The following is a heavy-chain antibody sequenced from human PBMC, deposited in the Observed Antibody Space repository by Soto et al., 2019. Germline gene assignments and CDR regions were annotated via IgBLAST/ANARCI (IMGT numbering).Heavy chain of an antibody. J-gene: IGHJ1*01. Sequence: GGSLRLSCAASGFTFSSYAMSWVRQAPGKGLEWVSAISGSGGSTYYADSVKGRFTISRDNSKNTLYLQMNSLRAEDTAVYYCAKDILSNYDSSGPGSDFQHWGQGTLVTVSS. CDR2: ISGSGGST. CDR3: AKDILSNYDSSGPGSDFQH. CDR1: GFTFSSYA. V-gene: IGHV3-23*01. D-gene: IGHD3-22*01.